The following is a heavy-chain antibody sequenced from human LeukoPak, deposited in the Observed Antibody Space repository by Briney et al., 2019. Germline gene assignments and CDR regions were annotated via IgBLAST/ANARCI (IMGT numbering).Heavy chain of an antibody. CDR2: IRYDGSDE. CDR1: AFSFSNYG. J-gene: IGHJ6*02. Sequence: GGSLRLSCAASAFSFSNYGLHWVRQAPGKGLEWVAFIRYDGSDEYYADSVKGRFTISRDNSKNTLYLQMNSLRPEDTAVYYCVRSGGGFIYYYYGMDVWGQGTTVTVSS. CDR3: VRSGGGFIYYYYGMDV. D-gene: IGHD4-23*01. V-gene: IGHV3-30*02.